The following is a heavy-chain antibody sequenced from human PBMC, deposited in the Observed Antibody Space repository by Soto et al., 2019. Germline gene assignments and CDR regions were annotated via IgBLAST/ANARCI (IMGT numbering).Heavy chain of an antibody. CDR3: AKNGQPPYYYYGLDV. CDR1: GYTFSRYG. CDR2: ISGYNGDT. Sequence: QGQLVQSGGEVKKPGASVRVSCKASGYTFSRYGISWVRQAPGQGLEWMGWISGYNGDTNYAQKFQGRVTMTIDTSTTTAYMVLRSLTSDDTAVYYCAKNGQPPYYYYGLDVWGQGTTVTVSS. D-gene: IGHD2-8*01. J-gene: IGHJ6*02. V-gene: IGHV1-18*01.